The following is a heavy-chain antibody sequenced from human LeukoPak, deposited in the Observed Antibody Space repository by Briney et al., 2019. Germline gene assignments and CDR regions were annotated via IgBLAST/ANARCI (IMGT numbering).Heavy chain of an antibody. J-gene: IGHJ4*02. CDR3: ASFHRADY. Sequence: GGSLRLSCAASGFTVSSNYMSWVRQAPGKGLEWVSVIYSGGSTYYADSVKGRFTISRDNSKSTLYIQMNSLRAEDTAVYYCASFHRADYWGQGTLVTVSS. V-gene: IGHV3-53*01. CDR1: GFTVSSNY. CDR2: IYSGGST.